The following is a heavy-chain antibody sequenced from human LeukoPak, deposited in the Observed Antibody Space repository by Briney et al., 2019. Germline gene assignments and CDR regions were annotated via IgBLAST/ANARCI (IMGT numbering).Heavy chain of an antibody. CDR3: APSWGPDTSAFRWGRDGMDV. CDR2: ISKSGDHT. Sequence: GGSLRLSCAVSGLTFNNYAMSWVRQAPGKGLEWVSAISKSGDHTYYAASAKGRFAIYRDNSKNTPYLQMNRLRAEDTAVYYCAPSWGPDTSAFRWGRDGMDVWGQGTTVIVS. CDR1: GLTFNNYA. V-gene: IGHV3-23*01. D-gene: IGHD3-16*01. J-gene: IGHJ6*02.